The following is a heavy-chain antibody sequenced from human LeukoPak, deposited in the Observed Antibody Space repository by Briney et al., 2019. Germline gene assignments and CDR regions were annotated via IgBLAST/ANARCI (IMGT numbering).Heavy chain of an antibody. CDR2: FYYTGTT. CDR1: GGSISSSGYY. D-gene: IGHD6-13*01. Sequence: SETLSLTCTASGGSISSSGYYWGWIRQPPGKGLEWIGSFYYTGTTYYNPSLKSRLTISVDTSKNQFSLKLSSVTAVDTAVYYCARHDRIIASPLVWGQGILVTVSS. V-gene: IGHV4-39*01. J-gene: IGHJ4*02. CDR3: ARHDRIIASPLV.